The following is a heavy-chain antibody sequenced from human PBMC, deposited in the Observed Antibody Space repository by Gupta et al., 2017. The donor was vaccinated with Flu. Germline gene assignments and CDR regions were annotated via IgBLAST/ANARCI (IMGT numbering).Heavy chain of an antibody. CDR2: INQSGPT. Sequence: WVRQPPGKGLEWVGEINQSGPTHYNPSLKGRVTMSVDSSKTQLYLKLTSVTAADTAVYYCARLLPSMNMVTAWGQGTLVTVSS. D-gene: IGHD2-21*02. CDR3: ARLLPSMNMVTA. J-gene: IGHJ5*02. V-gene: IGHV4-34*01.